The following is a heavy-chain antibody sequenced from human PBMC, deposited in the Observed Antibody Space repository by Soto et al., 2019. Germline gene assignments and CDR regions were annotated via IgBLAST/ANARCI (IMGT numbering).Heavy chain of an antibody. J-gene: IGHJ4*02. D-gene: IGHD1-7*01. CDR1: GFTFSRYA. Sequence: PGGSLRLSCAASGFTFSRYAMSWVRQAPGKGLEWVSAISGSGGSTYYADSVRGRFTISRDNSKNTLYLQMNSLRAEDTAVYYLAKVVRELLRDFDYWGQGTLVTVSS. CDR3: AKVVRELLRDFDY. CDR2: ISGSGGST. V-gene: IGHV3-23*01.